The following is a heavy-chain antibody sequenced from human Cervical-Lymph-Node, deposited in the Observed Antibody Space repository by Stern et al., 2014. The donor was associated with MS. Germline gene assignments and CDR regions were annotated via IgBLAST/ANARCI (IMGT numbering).Heavy chain of an antibody. D-gene: IGHD4-23*01. CDR2: ISSGGSYI. V-gene: IGHV3-21*01. J-gene: IGHJ4*02. CDR1: GFTFSSYS. CDR3: ARGRGGNYRYYFDY. Sequence: EVQLVESGGGLVKPGGSLRLSCAASGFTFSSYSMNWVRQAPGKGLEWVASISSGGSYIYYADSLKSRFTISSDNAKNSLQLQMNSLRAEDTAVYYCARGRGGNYRYYFDYWGQGTLVTVSS.